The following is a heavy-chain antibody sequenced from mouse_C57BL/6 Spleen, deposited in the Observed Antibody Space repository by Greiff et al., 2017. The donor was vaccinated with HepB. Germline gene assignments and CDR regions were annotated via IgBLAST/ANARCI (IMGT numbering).Heavy chain of an antibody. D-gene: IGHD2-1*01. CDR3: ARCSLDGYGNYDWYFDV. V-gene: IGHV1-78*01. CDR1: GYTFTDHT. Sequence: QVQLQQSDADLVKPGASVKISCKVSGYTFTDHTIHWMKQRPEQGLEWIGYIYPRDGSTKYNEKFKGKATLTADKSSSTAYMQLNSLTSEDSAVYFCARCSLDGYGNYDWYFDVWGTGTTVTVSS. CDR2: IYPRDGST. J-gene: IGHJ1*03.